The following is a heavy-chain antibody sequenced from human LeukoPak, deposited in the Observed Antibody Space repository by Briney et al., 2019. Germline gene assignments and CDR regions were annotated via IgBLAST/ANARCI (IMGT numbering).Heavy chain of an antibody. CDR3: AKVSASSGWSDYYYGMDV. J-gene: IGHJ6*02. Sequence: PGGSLRLSCAASGISFSAHGMHWVRQAPGKGLEWVAIIRFDGSNIHYADSVKGRFTISRDNSKNTLYLQMNSLRAEDTAVYHCAKVSASSGWSDYYYGMDVWGQGTTVTVSS. CDR1: GISFSAHG. CDR2: IRFDGSNI. V-gene: IGHV3-30*02. D-gene: IGHD6-19*01.